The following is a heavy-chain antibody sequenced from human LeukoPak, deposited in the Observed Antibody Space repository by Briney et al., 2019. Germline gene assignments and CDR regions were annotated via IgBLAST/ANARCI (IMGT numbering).Heavy chain of an antibody. CDR3: ARGRFFLTGPGWAFDI. J-gene: IGHJ3*02. D-gene: IGHD3-9*01. V-gene: IGHV4-39*01. CDR2: IYYSGST. Sequence: PSETLSLTCTVSGGSISSSYYYWGWIRQPPGKGLEWIGSIYYSGSTYYNPSLKSRVTISVDTSKNQFSLKLRSVTAADTAVYYCARGRFFLTGPGWAFDIWGQGTMVTVSS. CDR1: GGSISSSYYY.